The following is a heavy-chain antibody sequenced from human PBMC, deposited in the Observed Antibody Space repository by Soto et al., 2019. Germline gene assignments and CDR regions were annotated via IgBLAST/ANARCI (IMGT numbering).Heavy chain of an antibody. D-gene: IGHD3-22*01. J-gene: IGHJ4*02. Sequence: QVELVEWGGGVVQPGRSLRISCAASGFTFTTYGMHWVRQAPGKGLEWVAHIWYDGSNKYYADSVKGRFTISRDNSKDTVFLQMNSPRAEDTAVYYCARDGSMILTEWGQGTLVTVSS. V-gene: IGHV3-33*01. CDR1: GFTFTTYG. CDR3: ARDGSMILTE. CDR2: IWYDGSNK.